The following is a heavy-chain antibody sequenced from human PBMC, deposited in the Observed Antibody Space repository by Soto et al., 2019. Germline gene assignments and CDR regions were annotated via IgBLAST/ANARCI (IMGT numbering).Heavy chain of an antibody. V-gene: IGHV4-59*08. CDR2: IYYGGST. D-gene: IGHD2-2*01. Sequence: SETLSLTCTVSDGSISPYYWSWIRKPPGKGQERVGYIYYGGSTSYNTSNKSRVTISLETSKSQFSLRLSSVTAADTAVYYCARLGEYYQSLDPWGPGTLVTVSS. J-gene: IGHJ5*02. CDR1: DGSISPYY. CDR3: ARLGEYYQSLDP.